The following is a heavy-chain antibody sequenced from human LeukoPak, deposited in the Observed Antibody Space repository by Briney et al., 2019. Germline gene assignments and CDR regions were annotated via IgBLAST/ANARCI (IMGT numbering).Heavy chain of an antibody. J-gene: IGHJ4*02. D-gene: IGHD6-19*01. V-gene: IGHV4-4*07. CDR2: IYSSGNT. CDR3: ARSGPIAVTGVDY. Sequence: PSETLSLTCNVSGGSISSYYWSWIRQPAGKGLEWIGRIYSSGNTNYNPSLKSRVTISVDKTKNQLSLKLSAVTAADTAVYDCARSGPIAVTGVDYWGQGTLVTVSS. CDR1: GGSISSYY.